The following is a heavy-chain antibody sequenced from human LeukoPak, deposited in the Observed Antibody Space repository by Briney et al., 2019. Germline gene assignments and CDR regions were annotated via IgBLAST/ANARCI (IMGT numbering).Heavy chain of an antibody. CDR2: INRGGDTT. D-gene: IGHD3-3*01. J-gene: IGHJ4*02. Sequence: PGGSLRLSCAASGFTFSTYSMNWVRRAPGKGLEWVSIINRGGDTTYYADSVKGRFTISRDNSKNTVYLQMDSLRVEDTAVYYCASKWSGSYPFDYWGRGTLVTVSS. CDR3: ASKWSGSYPFDY. CDR1: GFTFSTYS. V-gene: IGHV3-23*01.